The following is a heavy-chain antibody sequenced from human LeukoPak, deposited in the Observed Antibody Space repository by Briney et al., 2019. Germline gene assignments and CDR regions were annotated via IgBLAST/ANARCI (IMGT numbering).Heavy chain of an antibody. CDR1: GDSVSSNSAA. Sequence: SQTLSLTCAISGDSVSSNSAAWSWIRQSPSRGLEWPGRTYYRSKWYNDYAVSVKSRITINPDTSKNQFSLQLNSVILEDTAVYYCARASNYYFDYWGQGTLVTVFS. D-gene: IGHD1-1*01. J-gene: IGHJ4*02. CDR3: ARASNYYFDY. V-gene: IGHV6-1*01. CDR2: TYYRSKWYN.